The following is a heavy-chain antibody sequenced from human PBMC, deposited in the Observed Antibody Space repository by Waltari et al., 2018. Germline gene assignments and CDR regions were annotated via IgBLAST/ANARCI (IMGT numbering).Heavy chain of an antibody. V-gene: IGHV1-69*12. D-gene: IGHD3-16*01. CDR2: TIPIFGSP. J-gene: IGHJ3*02. CDR3: ARRKLGEAFDI. Sequence: QVQLVQSGAEVKKPGSSVRVSCRASGGTFGRYAIPWVRQAPGQGLEWMGGTIPIFGSPMYAPKFQGRVSITADELTYTVYMELNSLRSDDTAIYYCARRKLGEAFDIWGQGTMVIVSS. CDR1: GGTFGRYA.